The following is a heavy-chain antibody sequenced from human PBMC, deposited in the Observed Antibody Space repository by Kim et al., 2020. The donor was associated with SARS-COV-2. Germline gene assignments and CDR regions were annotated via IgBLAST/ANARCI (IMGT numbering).Heavy chain of an antibody. J-gene: IGHJ6*02. CDR1: GYTFTSYY. V-gene: IGHV1-46*01. Sequence: ASVKVSCKASGYTFTSYYMHWVRQAPGQGLEWMAIINPSGGSTSYAQKFQGRVTMTRDTSTSTVYMELSSLRSEDTAVYYCARDRITIFGVVIKSYYYGMDVWGQGTTVTVSS. CDR2: INPSGGST. D-gene: IGHD3-3*01. CDR3: ARDRITIFGVVIKSYYYGMDV.